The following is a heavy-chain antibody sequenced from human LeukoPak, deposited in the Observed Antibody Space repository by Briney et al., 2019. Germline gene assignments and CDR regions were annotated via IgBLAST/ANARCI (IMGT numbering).Heavy chain of an antibody. Sequence: GTSVKLSCKASGYTFTSYYMHWLRHSTGQPLEWMGIINPSSYSTSYAQKFQGRVTMTRNTSTSTVYMELSSLRSEETAVYYRAREGGSGSYYPHYYYYYYMDVWGKGTTVTISS. CDR2: INPSSYST. CDR3: AREGGSGSYYPHYYYYYYMDV. J-gene: IGHJ6*03. D-gene: IGHD3-10*01. V-gene: IGHV1-46*01. CDR1: GYTFTSYY.